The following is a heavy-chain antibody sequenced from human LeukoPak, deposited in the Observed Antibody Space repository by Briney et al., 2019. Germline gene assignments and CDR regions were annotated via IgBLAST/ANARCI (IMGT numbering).Heavy chain of an antibody. Sequence: GGSLRLSCAASGFTLSSYAMSWVRQAPGKGLEWVSAISGSGGSTYYADSVKGRFTISRDNSKNTLYLQMNSLRAEDTAVYYCAKVFPLDCSSTSCYPPGYFQHWGQGTLVTVSS. V-gene: IGHV3-23*01. CDR1: GFTLSSYA. D-gene: IGHD2-2*01. J-gene: IGHJ1*01. CDR3: AKVFPLDCSSTSCYPPGYFQH. CDR2: ISGSGGST.